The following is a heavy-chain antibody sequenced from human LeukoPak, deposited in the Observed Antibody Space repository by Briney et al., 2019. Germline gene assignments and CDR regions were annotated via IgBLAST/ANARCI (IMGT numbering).Heavy chain of an antibody. CDR3: ASPVGGP. CDR1: GGSFSGYY. CDR2: INDSGST. Sequence: SETLSLTCAVYGGSFSGYYWSWIRQPPGKGLEWIGEINDSGSTNYNPSLKSRVTISVDTSKNQFSLKLSSVTAADTAVYYCASPVGGPWGQGTLVTVSS. D-gene: IGHD2-15*01. J-gene: IGHJ5*02. V-gene: IGHV4-34*01.